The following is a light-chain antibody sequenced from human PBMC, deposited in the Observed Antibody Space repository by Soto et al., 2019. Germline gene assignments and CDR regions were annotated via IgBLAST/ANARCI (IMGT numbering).Light chain of an antibody. V-gene: IGKV1-5*03. Sequence: DLQMTQSPSTLSASVGDRVTITCRASQSISSWLAWYQQTPGKAPKLLIYKASNLESGVPSRFSGSGSGTEFTLTISSLQPDDFATYYCQQYNTYWTFGQGTKVEIK. J-gene: IGKJ1*01. CDR3: QQYNTYWT. CDR2: KAS. CDR1: QSISSW.